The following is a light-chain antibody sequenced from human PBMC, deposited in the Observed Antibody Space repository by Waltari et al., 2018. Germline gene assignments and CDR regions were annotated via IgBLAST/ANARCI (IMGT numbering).Light chain of an antibody. V-gene: IGKV1-39*01. Sequence: DVQMTQSPSSLSASIGDRVTITCRASRSVIGYLNGYQQTPGKAPKFLIYATSTLQSGVPSRFSGSGSGTDYTLTISSLQPEDFATYYCQQSHSSPLTFGGGTNVEIK. J-gene: IGKJ4*01. CDR1: RSVIGY. CDR2: ATS. CDR3: QQSHSSPLT.